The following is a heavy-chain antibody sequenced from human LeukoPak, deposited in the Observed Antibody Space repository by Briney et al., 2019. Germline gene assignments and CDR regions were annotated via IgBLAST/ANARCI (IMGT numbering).Heavy chain of an antibody. CDR3: ARRERLGYSYGRGTLDI. CDR2: IDSTGST. CDR1: GILVSSNY. V-gene: IGHV3-66*01. J-gene: IGHJ3*02. Sequence: GGSLRLSCVASGILVSSNYMSWVRQAPGRGLEWVSFIDSTGSTYYADSVKGRFTISRDNSRNTLYLQMNSLRVEDTAVYYCARRERLGYSYGRGTLDIWGQGTMVTVSS. D-gene: IGHD5-18*01.